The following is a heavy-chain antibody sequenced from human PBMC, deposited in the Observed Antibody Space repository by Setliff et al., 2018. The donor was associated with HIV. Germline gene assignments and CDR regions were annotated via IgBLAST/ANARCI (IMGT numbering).Heavy chain of an antibody. CDR1: GGSFSGYY. CDR2: INHSGNT. D-gene: IGHD3-10*01. CDR3: ARGLGRGSGTYYNPPGY. J-gene: IGHJ4*02. Sequence: SETLSLTCAFNGGSFSGYYWMWIRQSPGEGLEWIGEINHSGNTNYNPSLKSRVTMLGDTSKNQFSLNLTSVTAADTAVYFCARGLGRGSGTYYNPPGYWGPGTLVTVSS. V-gene: IGHV4-34*01.